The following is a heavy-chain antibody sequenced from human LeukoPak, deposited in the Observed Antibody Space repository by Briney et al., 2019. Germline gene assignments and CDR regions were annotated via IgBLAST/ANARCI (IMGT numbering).Heavy chain of an antibody. CDR3: ARDRGRDGYNL. D-gene: IGHD5-24*01. CDR2: IIPIFGTA. V-gene: IGHV1-69*05. CDR1: GGTFSSYA. Sequence: GASVKVSCKASGGTFSSYAISWVRQAPGQGLEWMGRIIPIFGTANYAQKFQGRVTITTDESSSTAYMELSSLRSEDTTVYYCARDRGRDGYNLWGQGTLVTVSS. J-gene: IGHJ4*02.